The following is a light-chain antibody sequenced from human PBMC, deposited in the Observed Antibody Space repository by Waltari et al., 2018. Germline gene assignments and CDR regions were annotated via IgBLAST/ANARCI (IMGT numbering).Light chain of an antibody. V-gene: IGKV1-12*01. CDR3: QQTNSFPWT. CDR2: GAS. CDR1: QSISNW. Sequence: DIQMTQSPSSVSASVGDTVTLTCRTSQSISNWVAWYQQKPGNAPNLLIYGASSLQSGVPPRFSGSGSGTDFTLTISGLQPEDFAKYFCQQTNSFPWTFGQGTKVEVK. J-gene: IGKJ1*01.